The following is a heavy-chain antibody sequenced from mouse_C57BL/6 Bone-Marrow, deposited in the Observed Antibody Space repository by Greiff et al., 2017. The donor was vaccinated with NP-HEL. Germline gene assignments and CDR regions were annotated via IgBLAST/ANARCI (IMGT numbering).Heavy chain of an antibody. V-gene: IGHV5-6*01. CDR3: ARDYYGSSYGGY. CDR1: GFTFSSYG. CDR2: ISSGGSYT. Sequence: DVQLVESGGDLVKPGGSLKLSCAASGFTFSSYGMSWVRQTPDKRLEWVATISSGGSYTYYPDSVKGRFTISRDNAKNTLYLQMSSLKSEDTAMYCCARDYYGSSYGGYWGQGTTLTVSS. J-gene: IGHJ2*01. D-gene: IGHD1-1*01.